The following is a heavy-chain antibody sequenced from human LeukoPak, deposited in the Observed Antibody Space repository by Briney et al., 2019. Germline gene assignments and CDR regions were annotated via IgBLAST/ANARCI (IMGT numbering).Heavy chain of an antibody. V-gene: IGHV3-30-3*01. CDR1: GFTFSSYP. CDR3: ARDLTILTTGYGMDV. J-gene: IGHJ6*02. Sequence: GGSLRLSCAASGFTFSSYPMHWVRQAPGKGLEWVAVISYDGSNKYYADSVKGRFTISRDNSKNTLCLQMNSLRAEDTAVYYCARDLTILTTGYGMDVWGQGTTVTVSS. D-gene: IGHD2/OR15-2a*01. CDR2: ISYDGSNK.